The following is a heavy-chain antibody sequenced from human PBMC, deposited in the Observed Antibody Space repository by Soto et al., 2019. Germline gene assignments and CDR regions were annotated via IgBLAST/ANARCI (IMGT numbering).Heavy chain of an antibody. CDR3: ARAPKVSGSSQTRPDF. CDR2: ISQSGNT. CDR1: SGSFSGYY. V-gene: IGHV4-34*01. D-gene: IGHD6-6*01. Sequence: PWDTLSLTCSIYSGSFSGYYWSWIRQPPGKGLEWIGEISQSGNTNYSPSLKSRVSISIDTSKKQFSLNLASVSAADTAVYYCARAPKVSGSSQTRPDFWGQGTLVTVSS. J-gene: IGHJ4*02.